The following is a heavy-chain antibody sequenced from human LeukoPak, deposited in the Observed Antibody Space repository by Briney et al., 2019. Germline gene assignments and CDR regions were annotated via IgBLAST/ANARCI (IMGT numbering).Heavy chain of an antibody. CDR3: ARLRGAFDI. CDR2: IYYSGST. CDR1: GGSISSYY. Sequence: SETLSLTCTVSGGSISSYYWSWIRQPPGKGLEWIGYIYYSGSTNYNPSLKSRVTISVDTSKNQFSLKLSSVTAADTAVYDCARLRGAFDIWGQGTMVTVSS. D-gene: IGHD5-12*01. J-gene: IGHJ3*02. V-gene: IGHV4-59*01.